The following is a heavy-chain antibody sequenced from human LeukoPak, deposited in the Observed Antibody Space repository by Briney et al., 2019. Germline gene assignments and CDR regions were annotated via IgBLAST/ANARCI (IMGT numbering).Heavy chain of an antibody. CDR2: INWNGGGT. D-gene: IGHD6-13*01. Sequence: GRSLRLSCAATGFTFKDYGMHWVRQPPGKGLEWVSSINWNGGGTDYADSVKGRFTISRDNAKNSLYLQMNSLRAEDTAVYYCARDRRLRGSSSWYALDYWGQGTLVTVSS. J-gene: IGHJ4*02. CDR3: ARDRRLRGSSSWYALDY. CDR1: GFTFKDYG. V-gene: IGHV3-20*04.